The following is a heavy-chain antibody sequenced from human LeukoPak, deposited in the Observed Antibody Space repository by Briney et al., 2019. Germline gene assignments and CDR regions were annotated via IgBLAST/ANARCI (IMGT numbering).Heavy chain of an antibody. CDR2: INHSGST. D-gene: IGHD3-10*01. CDR1: GGSFSGYY. CDR3: ARGGGHQY. V-gene: IGHV4-34*01. J-gene: IGHJ4*02. Sequence: SETLSLTWAVYGGSFSGYYWSWIRQPPGKGLEWIGEINHSGSTNYNPSLKSRVTISVDTSKNQFSLKLSSVTAADTAVYYCARGGGHQYWGQGTLVTVSS.